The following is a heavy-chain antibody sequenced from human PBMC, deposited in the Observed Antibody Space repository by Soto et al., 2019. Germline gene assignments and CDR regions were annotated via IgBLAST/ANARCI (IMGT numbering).Heavy chain of an antibody. CDR3: ARDSWSLEWLRLSYYYYGMDV. Sequence: GSLRLSCAASGFTFSSYAMHWVRQAPGKGLEWVAVISYDGSNKYYADSVKGRFTISRDNSKNTLYLQMNSLRAEDTAVYYCARDSWSLEWLRLSYYYYGMDVWGQGTTVTVSS. V-gene: IGHV3-30-3*01. CDR1: GFTFSSYA. D-gene: IGHD5-12*01. CDR2: ISYDGSNK. J-gene: IGHJ6*02.